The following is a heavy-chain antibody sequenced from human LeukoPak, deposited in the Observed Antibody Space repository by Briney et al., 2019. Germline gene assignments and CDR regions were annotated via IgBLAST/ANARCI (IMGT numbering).Heavy chain of an antibody. J-gene: IGHJ4*02. V-gene: IGHV3-11*01. CDR2: ISGSTTTI. D-gene: IGHD3-10*01. CDR3: ARDHHYYSSRTYYYYYFDY. Sequence: GGSLRLSCAASRFTFSDYYMIWVRQAPGKGLEWVSSISGSTTTIYYAPSVTDRFIVSRDNSKNTLYLQMNSLRAEDTAVYYCARDHHYYSSRTYYYYYFDYWGQGTLVTVSS. CDR1: RFTFSDYY.